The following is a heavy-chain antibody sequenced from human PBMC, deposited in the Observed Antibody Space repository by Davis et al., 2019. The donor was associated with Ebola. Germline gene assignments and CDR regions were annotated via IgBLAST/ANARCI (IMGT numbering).Heavy chain of an antibody. D-gene: IGHD3-3*01. CDR1: GYTFSNNY. J-gene: IGHJ3*02. CDR3: ARGRAHDDFWSGYPHAFDI. Sequence: ASVKVSCKASGYTFSNNYMHWVRQAPGQGLEWMGLINPSGGSTNYAQQFKGRVTMTRDTSTSTVYLELSSLRYEDTAGYYCARGRAHDDFWSGYPHAFDIWGQGTTVTVSS. V-gene: IGHV1-46*01. CDR2: INPSGGST.